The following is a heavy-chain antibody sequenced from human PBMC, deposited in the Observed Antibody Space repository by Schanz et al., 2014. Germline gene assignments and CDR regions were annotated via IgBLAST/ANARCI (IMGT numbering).Heavy chain of an antibody. CDR3: ARARYGLDV. CDR1: GYTLTSFD. J-gene: IGHJ6*02. Sequence: VQLVQSGAAMKKPGASVRVSCKASGYTLTSFDINWVRQATGQGLEWMGWINPTTGNPGYAQGFTGRFVFSFDTSVSTAYLQISGLKAEDTAVYYCARARYGLDVWGQGTTVTVSS. CDR2: INPTTGNP. V-gene: IGHV7-4-1*02.